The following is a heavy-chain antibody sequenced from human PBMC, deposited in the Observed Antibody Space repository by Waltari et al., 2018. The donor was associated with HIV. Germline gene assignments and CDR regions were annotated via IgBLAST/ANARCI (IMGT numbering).Heavy chain of an antibody. J-gene: IGHJ4*02. CDR1: GFTFTRTG. V-gene: IGHV3-33*01. CDR3: ARDMGIEPPQSDY. Sequence: QVQLVESGGAVVQPGRSLRLSCAGCGFTFTRTGRHWVRHAPGKGLEWVAVIWYDGSNKYYADSVKGRFTISRDNSKNTLYLQMNSLRAEDTAVYYCARDMGIEPPQSDYWGQGTLVTVSS. CDR2: IWYDGSNK. D-gene: IGHD7-27*01.